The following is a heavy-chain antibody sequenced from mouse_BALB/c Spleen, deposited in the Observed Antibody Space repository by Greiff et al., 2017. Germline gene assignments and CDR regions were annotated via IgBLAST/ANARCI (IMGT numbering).Heavy chain of an antibody. D-gene: IGHD2-4*01. CDR2: SRNKANDYTT. CDR3: ARSTMITTGFAY. V-gene: IGHV7-1*02. CDR1: GFTFSDFY. J-gene: IGHJ3*01. Sequence: DVKLVESGGGLVQPGGSLRLSCATSGFTFSDFYMEWVRQPPGKRLEWIAASRNKANDYTTEYSASVKGRFIVSKDTSQSILYLQMNALRAEDTDIYYCARSTMITTGFAYWGQGTLVTVSA.